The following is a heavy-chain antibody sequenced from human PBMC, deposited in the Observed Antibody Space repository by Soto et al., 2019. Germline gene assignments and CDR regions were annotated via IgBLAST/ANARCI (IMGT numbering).Heavy chain of an antibody. CDR3: VRESGDSDPY. Sequence: EVQLVESGGGLVQPGGSLRLSCAAAGLTASVNWMHWVRQAPGEGLVWVSRINSDGSSTSYADSVKGRFTISRDNAKNPLYLQMNSLRAEDTAVYYCVRESGDSDPYWGQGIPVTVSS. CDR1: GLTASVNW. CDR2: INSDGSST. D-gene: IGHD4-17*01. J-gene: IGHJ4*02. V-gene: IGHV3-74*01.